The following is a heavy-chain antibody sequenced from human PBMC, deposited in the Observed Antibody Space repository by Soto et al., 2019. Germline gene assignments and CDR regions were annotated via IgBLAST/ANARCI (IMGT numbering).Heavy chain of an antibody. V-gene: IGHV1-58*02. J-gene: IGHJ4*02. CDR2: IVVGSGNT. CDR1: GFTFTISA. Sequence: SLKVSCKASGFTFTISAMQWVRQARGQRLEWIGWIVVGSGNTNYAQKFQERVTITRDMSTSTAYMELSSLRSEDTAVYYCAAVFPSYDYDSSGYYDYWGQGTLVTVSS. CDR3: AAVFPSYDYDSSGYYDY. D-gene: IGHD3-22*01.